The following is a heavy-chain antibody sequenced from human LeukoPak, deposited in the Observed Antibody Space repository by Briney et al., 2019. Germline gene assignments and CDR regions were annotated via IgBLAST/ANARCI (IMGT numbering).Heavy chain of an antibody. J-gene: IGHJ2*01. V-gene: IGHV4-59*01. Sequence: SETLSLTCTVSGGSISNYYWSWIRQPPGKGLGWIGYIYYSGSTNYNPSLKSRVTISVDTSKNQFSLKLSSVTAADTAVYYCATPRGYFDLWGRGTLVTVSS. CDR3: ATPRGYFDL. CDR2: IYYSGST. CDR1: GGSISNYY.